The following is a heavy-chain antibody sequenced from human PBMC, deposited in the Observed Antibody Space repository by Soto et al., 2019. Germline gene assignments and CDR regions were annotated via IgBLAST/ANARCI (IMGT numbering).Heavy chain of an antibody. Sequence: QVQLVESGGGVVQPGRSLRLSCAASGFTFSSYGMHWVRQAPGKGLEWVAVISYDGSNKYYADSVKGRFTISRDNSKNTLYLQMNSLRAEDTAVYYCAKEIALSSCYYYGMDVWGQGTTVTVSS. V-gene: IGHV3-30*18. J-gene: IGHJ6*02. CDR2: ISYDGSNK. CDR3: AKEIALSSCYYYGMDV. CDR1: GFTFSSYG. D-gene: IGHD6-13*01.